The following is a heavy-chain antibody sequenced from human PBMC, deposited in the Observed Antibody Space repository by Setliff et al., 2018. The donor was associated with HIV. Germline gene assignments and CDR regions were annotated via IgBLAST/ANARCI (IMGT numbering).Heavy chain of an antibody. Sequence: SGTLSLTCTVSGDPIFIGGYYWSWIRQHPGGGLEWIGYIYHTGKTYYNPSLQSRIIMSLDMSQNQFSLKLSSVTAADTAVYYCAKEGNSVDNWLDPWGPGTLVTVSS. V-gene: IGHV4-31*03. CDR3: AKEGNSVDNWLDP. CDR2: IYHTGKT. CDR1: GDPIFIGGYY. J-gene: IGHJ5*02. D-gene: IGHD1-26*01.